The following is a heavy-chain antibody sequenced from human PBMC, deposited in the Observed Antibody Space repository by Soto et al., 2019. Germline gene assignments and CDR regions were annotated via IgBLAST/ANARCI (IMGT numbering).Heavy chain of an antibody. V-gene: IGHV4-59*01. CDR2: ISYSGTT. Sequence: QVQLQESGPGLVKPSETLSLTCTVSNDSISTYYWSWIRQPPGKGLEWIGYISYSGTTNYNPSLQSRVTISVDASKNRCSLNLSSVTAADTAVYYCARLAILVPPVSCTRCMDVWGKGTRVTVSS. CDR3: ARLAILVPPVSCTRCMDV. J-gene: IGHJ6*03. CDR1: NDSISTYY. D-gene: IGHD2-2*01.